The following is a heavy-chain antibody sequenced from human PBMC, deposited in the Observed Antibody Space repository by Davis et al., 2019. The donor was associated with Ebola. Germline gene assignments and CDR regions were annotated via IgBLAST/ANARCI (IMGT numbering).Heavy chain of an antibody. CDR1: GFTFDDYA. D-gene: IGHD3/OR15-3a*01. CDR2: ISWNSGSI. V-gene: IGHV3-9*01. J-gene: IGHJ4*02. CDR3: AKDLDLRGVYYFDY. Sequence: SLKISCAASGFTFDDYAMHWVRQASGKGLEWVSGISWNSGSIGYADSVKGRFTISRDNAKNSLYLQMNSLRTEDTAFYYCAKDLDLRGVYYFDYWGQRTLVTVSS.